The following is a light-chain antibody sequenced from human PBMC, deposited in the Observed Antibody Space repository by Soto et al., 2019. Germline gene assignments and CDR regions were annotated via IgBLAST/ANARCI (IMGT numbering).Light chain of an antibody. Sequence: EIVMSQSPATLSVSPGERATLSCRASQSVGSGLSWYQQKPGQAPRLLIYGASTRATGIPARFSGSGSGTDFTLTISSLQPEDFATYYCQQSYSTPLTFGGGTKVDIK. CDR3: QQSYSTPLT. CDR1: QSVGSG. CDR2: GAS. J-gene: IGKJ4*01. V-gene: IGKV3-15*01.